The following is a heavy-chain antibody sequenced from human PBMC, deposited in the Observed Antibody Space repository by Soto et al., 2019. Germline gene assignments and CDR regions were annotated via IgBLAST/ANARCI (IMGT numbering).Heavy chain of an antibody. D-gene: IGHD2-2*01. CDR2: ISSSSSTI. Sequence: PGGSLRLSCAASGFTFSSYSMNWVRQAPGKGLEWVSYISSSSSTIYYADSVKGRFTISRDNAKNSLYLQMNSLRAEDTAVYYCARELDRYCSSTSCSVPPHSYGMDVWGQGTTVTVSS. CDR1: GFTFSSYS. J-gene: IGHJ6*02. V-gene: IGHV3-48*01. CDR3: ARELDRYCSSTSCSVPPHSYGMDV.